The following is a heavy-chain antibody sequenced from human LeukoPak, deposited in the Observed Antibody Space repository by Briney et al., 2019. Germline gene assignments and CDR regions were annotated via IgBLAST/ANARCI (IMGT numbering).Heavy chain of an antibody. CDR2: IYPGDSDT. D-gene: IGHD2-21*02. J-gene: IGHJ4*02. V-gene: IGHV5-51*01. CDR1: GYSFTSYW. Sequence: PGESLKISCKGSGYSFTSYWIGWVRQMPGKGLEWMGIIYPGDSDTRYSPSFQGQVTISADKSISTAYLQWSSLKASDTAMYYCARLAYCGGDCYSGFDYWGQGTLVAVSS. CDR3: ARLAYCGGDCYSGFDY.